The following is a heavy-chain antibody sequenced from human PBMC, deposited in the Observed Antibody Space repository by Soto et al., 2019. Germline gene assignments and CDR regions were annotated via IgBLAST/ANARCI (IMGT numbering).Heavy chain of an antibody. Sequence: GGSLRLSCAASGFTFSSYGMHWVRQAPGKGLEWVAVISYDGSNKYYADSVKGRFTISRDNSKNTLYLQMNSLRAEDTAVYYCAKDEVFHTWAYFDYWGQGTLVTVSS. CDR2: ISYDGSNK. CDR1: GFTFSSYG. D-gene: IGHD3-16*01. J-gene: IGHJ4*02. CDR3: AKDEVFHTWAYFDY. V-gene: IGHV3-30*18.